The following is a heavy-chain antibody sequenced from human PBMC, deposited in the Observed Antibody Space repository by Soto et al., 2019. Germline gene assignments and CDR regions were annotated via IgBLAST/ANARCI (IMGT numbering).Heavy chain of an antibody. CDR3: ARPSGSYLYYFDY. Sequence: PSETLSLTCTVSGGSISSSRCHWGWIRQPPGKGLEWIGSIYYSGSTYYNPSLKSRVTISVDTSKNQFSLKLSSVTAADTAVYYCARPSGSYLYYFDYWGQGTLVTVSS. J-gene: IGHJ4*02. D-gene: IGHD1-26*01. CDR2: IYYSGST. V-gene: IGHV4-39*01. CDR1: GGSISSSRCH.